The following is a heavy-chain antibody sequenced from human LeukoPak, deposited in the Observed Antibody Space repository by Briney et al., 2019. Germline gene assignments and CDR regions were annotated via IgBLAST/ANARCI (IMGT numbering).Heavy chain of an antibody. CDR1: GGSISSSSYY. J-gene: IGHJ4*02. V-gene: IGHV4-39*01. CDR2: IYYSGST. CDR3: ARQRRLLPDY. Sequence: PSETLSLTCTVSGGSISSSSYYWGWIRQPPGEGLERIGSIYYSGSTYYNPSLKSRVTISVDTSKNQFSLKLSSVTAADTAVYYCARQRRLLPDYWGQGTLVTVSS. D-gene: IGHD3-22*01.